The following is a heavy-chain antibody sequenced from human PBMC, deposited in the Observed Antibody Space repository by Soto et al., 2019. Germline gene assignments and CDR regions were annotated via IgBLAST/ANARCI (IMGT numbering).Heavy chain of an antibody. CDR3: ASPQQWLGQRGDFDY. CDR2: IRQDGSDK. CDR1: GFTFSSYW. Sequence: VQLVESGVGLVQPGGSLRLSCAASGFTFSSYWMSWVRQAPGKGLEWVANIRQDGSDKYYVDSVKGRFTISRDNSKNSLYLQMNSLRAEDTAIYYCASPQQWLGQRGDFDYWGQGTLVTVSS. J-gene: IGHJ4*02. V-gene: IGHV3-7*05. D-gene: IGHD6-19*01.